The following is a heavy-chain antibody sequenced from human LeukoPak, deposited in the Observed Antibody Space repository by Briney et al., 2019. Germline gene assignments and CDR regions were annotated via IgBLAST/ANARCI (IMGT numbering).Heavy chain of an antibody. CDR2: INHSGST. D-gene: IGHD3-10*01. J-gene: IGHJ4*02. Sequence: PSETLSLTCAVYGGSFSGYYWSWIRQPPGKGLEWIGEINHSGSTNYNPSLKSRVTISVDTSKNQFSLKLSSVTAADTAVYYCARGPVDYYGLGSLDYWGQGTLVTVSS. V-gene: IGHV4-34*01. CDR3: ARGPVDYYGLGSLDY. CDR1: GGSFSGYY.